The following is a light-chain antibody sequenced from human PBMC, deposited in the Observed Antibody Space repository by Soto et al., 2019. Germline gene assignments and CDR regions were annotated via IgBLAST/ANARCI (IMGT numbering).Light chain of an antibody. Sequence: QSALTQPASVSGSPGQSITISCSGTSSDVGGYNYVSWYQQHPGKAPKLMMYEVTNRPSGVSDRFSGSKSGNTASLTISGLQAEDEADYFCRSYASSTPLIFGGGTKLTVL. V-gene: IGLV2-14*01. CDR2: EVT. J-gene: IGLJ2*01. CDR3: RSYASSTPLI. CDR1: SSDVGGYNY.